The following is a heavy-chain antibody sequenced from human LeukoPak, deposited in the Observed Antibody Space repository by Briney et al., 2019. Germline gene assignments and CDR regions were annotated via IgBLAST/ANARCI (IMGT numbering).Heavy chain of an antibody. CDR3: ARDDSNGFADY. J-gene: IGHJ4*02. CDR1: GFTFSDYY. V-gene: IGHV3-69-1*01. CDR2: ISSSSTI. Sequence: PGGSLRLSCAASGFTFSDYYMNWVRQAPGKGQEWVSSISSSSTIYYADSVKGRFTISRDNAKNSLYLQMNSLGAEDTAVYYCARDDSNGFADYWGQGTLVTVSS. D-gene: IGHD5-18*01.